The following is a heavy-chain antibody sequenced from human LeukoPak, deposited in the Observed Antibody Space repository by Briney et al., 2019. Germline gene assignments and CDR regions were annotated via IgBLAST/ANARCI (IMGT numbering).Heavy chain of an antibody. CDR2: IYYSGST. Sequence: PSETLSLTCTVSGGSISSYYWSWIRQPPGKGLEWIGYIYYSGSTNYNPSLKSRVTISVDTSKNQFSLKLSSVTAADTAVYYCARSKYGDSFDYWGQGTLLTVSS. D-gene: IGHD4-17*01. J-gene: IGHJ4*02. CDR1: GGSISSYY. CDR3: ARSKYGDSFDY. V-gene: IGHV4-59*08.